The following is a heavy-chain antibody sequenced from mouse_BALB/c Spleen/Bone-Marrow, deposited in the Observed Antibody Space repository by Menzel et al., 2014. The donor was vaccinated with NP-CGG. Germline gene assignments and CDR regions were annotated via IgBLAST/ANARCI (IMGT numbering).Heavy chain of an antibody. CDR2: IAPGSGST. Sequence: DLVKPGASVKLSCKASGYTFTSYWINWIKQRPGQGLEWIGRIAPGSGSTYYNEMFKGKATLTVDTSSSTAYIQLSSLSSEDSAVYFFARFPIYYGNYGAMDYWGQGTSVTGSS. D-gene: IGHD2-1*01. CDR3: ARFPIYYGNYGAMDY. J-gene: IGHJ4*01. CDR1: GYTFTSYW. V-gene: IGHV1S41*01.